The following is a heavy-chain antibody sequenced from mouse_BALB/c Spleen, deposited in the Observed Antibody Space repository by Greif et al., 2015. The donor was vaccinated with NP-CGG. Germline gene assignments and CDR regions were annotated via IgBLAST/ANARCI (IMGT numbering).Heavy chain of an antibody. CDR2: IDPANGNT. CDR3: ARSPYGYDDAMDY. CDR1: GFNIKDTY. V-gene: IGHV14-3*02. Sequence: VQLQQPGAELVKPGASVKLSCTASGFNIKDTYMHWVKQRPEQGLEWIGKIDPANGNTKYDPKFQGKATITADTSSNTAYLQLSSLTSEDTAVYYCARSPYGYDDAMDYWGQGTSVTVSS. J-gene: IGHJ4*01. D-gene: IGHD2-2*01.